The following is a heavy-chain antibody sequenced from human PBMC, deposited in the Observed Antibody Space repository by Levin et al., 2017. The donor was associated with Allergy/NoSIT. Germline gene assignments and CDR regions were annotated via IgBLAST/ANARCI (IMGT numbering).Heavy chain of an antibody. CDR3: VRERVGYVDI. CDR2: MYHTGTT. J-gene: IGHJ3*02. CDR1: GYSITSDHS. D-gene: IGHD3-22*01. V-gene: IGHV4-38-2*02. Sequence: SETLSLTCAVSGYSITSDHSWGWIRQSPGKGLELIGSMYHTGTTYYNPSLRSRATQSRDTSKNQFSLNLSSVTAADTAMYYCVRERVGYVDIWGQGIMVTVST.